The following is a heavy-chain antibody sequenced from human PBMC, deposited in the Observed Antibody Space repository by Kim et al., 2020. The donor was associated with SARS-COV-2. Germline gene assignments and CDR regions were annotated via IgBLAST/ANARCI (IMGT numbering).Heavy chain of an antibody. V-gene: IGHV3-30*18. J-gene: IGHJ3*02. Sequence: GGSLRLSCAASGFTFSSYGMHWVRQAPGKGLEWVAVISYDGSNKYYADSVKGRFTISRDNSKNTLYLQMNSLRAEDTAVYYCAKDGEQWLVSKIHVDAFDIWGQGTMVTVSS. CDR3: AKDGEQWLVSKIHVDAFDI. D-gene: IGHD6-19*01. CDR2: ISYDGSNK. CDR1: GFTFSSYG.